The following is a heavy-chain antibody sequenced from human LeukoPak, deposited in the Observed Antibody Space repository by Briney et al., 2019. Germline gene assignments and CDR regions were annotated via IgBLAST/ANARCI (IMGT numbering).Heavy chain of an antibody. CDR2: INPSGGST. D-gene: IGHD3-10*01. J-gene: IGHJ3*02. Sequence: ASVKVSCKASGYTFTSYYMHWLRQAPGQGLEWMGIINPSGGSTSYAQKFQGRVTMTRDTSTSTVYMKLSSLRSEDTAVYYCATKTMVRGVNLAFDIWGQGTMVTVSS. CDR3: ATKTMVRGVNLAFDI. CDR1: GYTFTSYY. V-gene: IGHV1-46*01.